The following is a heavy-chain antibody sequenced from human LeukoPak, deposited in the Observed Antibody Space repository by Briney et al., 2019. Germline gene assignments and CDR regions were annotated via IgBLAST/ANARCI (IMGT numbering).Heavy chain of an antibody. J-gene: IGHJ4*02. CDR2: ISSNGGST. D-gene: IGHD1-26*01. V-gene: IGHV3-64D*06. Sequence: GGSLRLSCSASGFTFSSYAMYWVRQAPGKGLEYVSAISSNGGSTYYADSVKGRFTISRDNSKNTLYLQMSSLRAEDTAVYYCWVFVGATYFDYWGQGTLVTVSS. CDR1: GFTFSSYA. CDR3: WVFVGATYFDY.